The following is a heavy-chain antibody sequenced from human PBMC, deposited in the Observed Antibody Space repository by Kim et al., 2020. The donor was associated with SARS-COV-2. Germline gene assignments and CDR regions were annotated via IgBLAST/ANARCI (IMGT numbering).Heavy chain of an antibody. CDR3: ARDLDCSSTSCSDAFDI. D-gene: IGHD2-2*01. CDR1: GYTFTSYG. Sequence: ASVKVSCKASGYTFTSYGISWVRQAPGQGLEWMGWISAYNGNTNYAQKLQGRVTMTTDTSTSTAYMELRSLRSDDTAVYYCARDLDCSSTSCSDAFDIWGQGTMVTVSS. V-gene: IGHV1-18*01. CDR2: ISAYNGNT. J-gene: IGHJ3*02.